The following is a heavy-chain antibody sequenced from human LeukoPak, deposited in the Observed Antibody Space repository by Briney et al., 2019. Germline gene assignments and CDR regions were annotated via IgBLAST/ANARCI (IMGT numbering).Heavy chain of an antibody. V-gene: IGHV3-48*01. J-gene: IGHJ4*02. CDR2: ITSSSNTV. D-gene: IGHD5-24*01. Sequence: PGGSLRLSCAASGFTFSNYNMFWARQAPGKGLEWVSYITSSSNTVHYADSVKGRFTLSRDNAKSSLYLQMNSLRAEDTAIYYCTRVGYIDEGIDYWGRGTLVTVSS. CDR3: TRVGYIDEGIDY. CDR1: GFTFSNYN.